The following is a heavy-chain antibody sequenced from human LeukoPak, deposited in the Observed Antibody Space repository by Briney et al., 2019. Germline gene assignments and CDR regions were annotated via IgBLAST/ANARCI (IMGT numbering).Heavy chain of an antibody. D-gene: IGHD6-19*01. J-gene: IGHJ5*02. V-gene: IGHV4-34*01. Sequence: PSATLSLTCAVYGGSFSGYYWSWIRQPPGKGLEWIGEINHSGSTNYNPSLKSRVTISVDTSKNQFSLKLSSVTAADTAVYYCARLPGIAVAAANWFDPWGQGTLVTVS. CDR3: ARLPGIAVAAANWFDP. CDR2: INHSGST. CDR1: GGSFSGYY.